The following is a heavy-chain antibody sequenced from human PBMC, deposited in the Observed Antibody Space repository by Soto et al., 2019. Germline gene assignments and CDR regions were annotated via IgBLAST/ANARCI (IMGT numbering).Heavy chain of an antibody. V-gene: IGHV4-39*01. J-gene: IGHJ4*02. Sequence: SETLSLTCSVSGGSVSYNSYYWGWIRQPPGKGLEWVGGIFYTGTTYYNPSLKDRHSISVDTSKNSFSLNLTSVTAADTAVYFCARLVVVAPVANVWGQGARVTVSS. CDR3: ARLVVVAPVANV. CDR2: IFYTGTT. D-gene: IGHD2-21*01. CDR1: GGSVSYNSYY.